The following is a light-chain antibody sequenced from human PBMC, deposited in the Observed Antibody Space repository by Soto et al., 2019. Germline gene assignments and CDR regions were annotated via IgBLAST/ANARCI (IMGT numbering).Light chain of an antibody. CDR1: QSISSW. CDR3: QHYSSYSRT. Sequence: DIQMTQSPSTLSASVGDRVTITCRASQSISSWLAWYQQKPGQAPKLLIYKASNIDSGVPSRFSGSGDGTEFTLISNSLQHDDVANYYCQHYSSYSRTFGQGTKVEIK. J-gene: IGKJ1*01. CDR2: KAS. V-gene: IGKV1-5*03.